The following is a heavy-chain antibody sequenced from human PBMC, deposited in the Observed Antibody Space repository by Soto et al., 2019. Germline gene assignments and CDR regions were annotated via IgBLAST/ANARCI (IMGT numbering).Heavy chain of an antibody. CDR2: ISAYNGNT. CDR3: ARDPVSEWLAPRWFDP. CDR1: GYTFTSYG. D-gene: IGHD6-19*01. J-gene: IGHJ5*02. V-gene: IGHV1-18*01. Sequence: QVQLVQSGAELKKPGASVKVSCKASGYTFTSYGISWVRQAPGQGLEWMGWISAYNGNTNYAQKLQGRVTMTTDTSTSTAYMELRSLRSDDTAVYYCARDPVSEWLAPRWFDPWGQGTLVTVSS.